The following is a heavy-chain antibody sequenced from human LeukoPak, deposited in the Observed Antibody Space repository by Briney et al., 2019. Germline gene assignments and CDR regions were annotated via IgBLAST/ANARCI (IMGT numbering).Heavy chain of an antibody. CDR3: ASSLNTARGYYYYYMDV. CDR2: IIPIFGTA. J-gene: IGHJ6*03. V-gene: IGHV1-69*13. Sequence: ASVKVSCKASGGTFSSYAISWVRQAPGQGLEWMGGIIPIFGTANYAQKFQGRVTITADESTSTAYMELSSLRSEDTAVYYCASSLNTARGYYYYYMDVWGKGTTVTISS. D-gene: IGHD5-18*01. CDR1: GGTFSSYA.